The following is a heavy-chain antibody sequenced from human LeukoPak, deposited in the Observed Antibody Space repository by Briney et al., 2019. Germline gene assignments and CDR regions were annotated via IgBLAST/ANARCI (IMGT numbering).Heavy chain of an antibody. CDR3: ARAKPKNMVRGLIMRRESRYYFDY. D-gene: IGHD3-10*01. CDR1: GFTFSSYS. J-gene: IGHJ4*02. V-gene: IGHV3-53*01. Sequence: GGSLRLSRAASGFTFSSYSMNWVRQAPGKGLEWVSVIYSGGSTYYADSVKGRFTISRDNSKSTLYIQTNSLRAEDTAVYYCARAKPKNMVRGLIMRRESRYYFDYWGQGTLVTVSS. CDR2: IYSGGST.